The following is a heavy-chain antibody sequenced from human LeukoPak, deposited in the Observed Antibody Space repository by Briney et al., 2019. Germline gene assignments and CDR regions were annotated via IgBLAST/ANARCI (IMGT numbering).Heavy chain of an antibody. CDR1: GFTFSRYW. J-gene: IGHJ4*02. V-gene: IGHV3-7*04. D-gene: IGHD2-2*01. CDR2: IKEDGREG. CDR3: ARGDGCSSTSCYHIDY. Sequence: GGSLRLSCAASGFTFSRYWMSWFRQAPAKGLEWVANIKEDGREGYYAGSVKGRFAISRDNAQNSLYLRMNSLRAEDTAVYYCARGDGCSSTSCYHIDYWGQGTLVTVSS.